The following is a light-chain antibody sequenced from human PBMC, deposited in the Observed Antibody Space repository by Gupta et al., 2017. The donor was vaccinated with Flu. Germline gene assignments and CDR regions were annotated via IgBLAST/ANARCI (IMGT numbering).Light chain of an antibody. V-gene: IGLV3-21*02. CDR3: QVWDSSSDLVV. J-gene: IGLJ2*01. CDR1: NIGSTS. CDR2: DDS. Sequence: SYVLTQPPSVSVAPGQTARLPCGGNNIGSTSVHWYQQKPGQAPALVVYDDSDRPSGIPERFSGSNSGNTATLTISRVEAGDEADYYCQVWDSSSDLVVFGGGTKLTVL.